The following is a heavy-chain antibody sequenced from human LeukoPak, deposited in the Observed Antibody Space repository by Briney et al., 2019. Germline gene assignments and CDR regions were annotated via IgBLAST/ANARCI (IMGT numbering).Heavy chain of an antibody. CDR3: AKGTEPWSGYYANYYYYYMDV. J-gene: IGHJ6*03. CDR2: IYSGSRI. V-gene: IGHV3-66*02. D-gene: IGHD3-3*01. CDR1: GFTVSRNY. Sequence: QSGGSLRLSCAASGFTVSRNYMSWVRQAPGKGLECVSVIYSGSRIYYADSVKGRFTISRDNSKNTLYLQMNSLRTEDTTVYYCAKGTEPWSGYYANYYYYYMDVWGKGTTVTVSS.